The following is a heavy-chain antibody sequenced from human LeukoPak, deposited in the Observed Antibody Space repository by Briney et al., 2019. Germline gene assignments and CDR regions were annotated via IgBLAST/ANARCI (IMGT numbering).Heavy chain of an antibody. J-gene: IGHJ6*04. CDR2: IKQDGSEK. Sequence: GGSLRLSCAAPGFTFSSYWMSWVRQAPGRGLEWVANIKQDGSEKYYVDSVKGRFTISRDNDKNSLYLQMNSLRAEDTAVYYCARHRYCSGGSCYSDYYYYYGMDVWGKGTTVTVSS. D-gene: IGHD2-15*01. V-gene: IGHV3-7*03. CDR3: ARHRYCSGGSCYSDYYYYYGMDV. CDR1: GFTFSSYW.